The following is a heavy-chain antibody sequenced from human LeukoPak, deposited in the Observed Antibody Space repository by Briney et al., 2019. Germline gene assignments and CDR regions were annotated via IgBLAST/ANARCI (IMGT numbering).Heavy chain of an antibody. CDR3: ARYCSGGSCYPETYYYYGMDV. V-gene: IGHV1-69*13. D-gene: IGHD2-15*01. CDR2: IIPIFGTA. J-gene: IGHJ6*02. Sequence: ASVKVSCKASGGTFSSYAISWVRQAPGQGLEWMGGIIPIFGTADYAQKFQGRVTITADESTSTAYMELSSLRSEDTAVYYCARYCSGGSCYPETYYYYGMDVWGQGTTVTVSS. CDR1: GGTFSSYA.